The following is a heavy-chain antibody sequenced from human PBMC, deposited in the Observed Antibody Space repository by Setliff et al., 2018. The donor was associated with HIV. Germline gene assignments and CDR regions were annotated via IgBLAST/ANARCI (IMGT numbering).Heavy chain of an antibody. V-gene: IGHV4-61*08. CDR1: GGSISSGAYY. D-gene: IGHD1-26*01. CDR3: ARARAVRGAGSPLGRDAFDV. J-gene: IGHJ3*01. CDR2: IYTSGST. Sequence: PSETLSLTCTVSGGSISSGAYYWSWIRQHPGKGLEWIGHIYTSGSTNYNPSLKSRVTISVDTSKNQFSLKLSSVTAADTAVYYCARARAVRGAGSPLGRDAFDVWGQGTMVTVSS.